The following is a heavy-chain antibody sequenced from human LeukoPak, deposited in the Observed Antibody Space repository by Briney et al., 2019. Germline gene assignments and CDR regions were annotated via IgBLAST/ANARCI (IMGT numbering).Heavy chain of an antibody. Sequence: GRSLRLSCAASGFTFDDYAMHWVRQAPGKGLEWGSGISWNSGSIGYADSVKGRFTISRDNAKNSLYLQMNSLRAEDTALYYCAKGGNYYDKFVLRFDPWGQGTLVTVSS. CDR3: AKGGNYYDKFVLRFDP. CDR2: ISWNSGSI. J-gene: IGHJ5*02. D-gene: IGHD3-22*01. V-gene: IGHV3-9*01. CDR1: GFTFDDYA.